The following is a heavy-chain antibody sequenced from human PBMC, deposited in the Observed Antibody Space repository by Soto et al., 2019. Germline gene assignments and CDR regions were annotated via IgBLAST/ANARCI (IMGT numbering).Heavy chain of an antibody. CDR1: GYSFAGYW. J-gene: IGHJ4*02. D-gene: IGHD3-22*01. Sequence: GASLKISCKGSGYSFAGYWITWVRQKPGKGLEWMGRIDPSDSQTYYSPSFRGHVTISVTKSITTVFLQWSSLRASDTAMYYCARQIYDSDTGPNFQYYFDSWGQGTPVTVSS. V-gene: IGHV5-10-1*01. CDR3: ARQIYDSDTGPNFQYYFDS. CDR2: IDPSDSQT.